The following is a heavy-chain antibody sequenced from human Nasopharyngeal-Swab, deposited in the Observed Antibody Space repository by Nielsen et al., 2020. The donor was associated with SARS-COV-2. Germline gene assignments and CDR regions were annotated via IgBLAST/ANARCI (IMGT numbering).Heavy chain of an antibody. J-gene: IGHJ4*02. CDR2: ISYDGSNK. D-gene: IGHD3-16*01. CDR3: ARDAGGSGGGY. CDR1: GFTFSSYG. V-gene: IGHV3-30*03. Sequence: GGSLRLSCAASGFTFSSYGMHWVRQAPGKGLEWVAVISYDGSNKYYADSVKGRFTISRDNSKNTLYLQMNSLRAEDTAVYYCARDAGGSGGGYWGQGTLVTVSS.